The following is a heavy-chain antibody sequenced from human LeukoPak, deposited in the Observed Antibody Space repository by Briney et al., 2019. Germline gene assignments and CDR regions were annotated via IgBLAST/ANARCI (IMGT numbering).Heavy chain of an antibody. D-gene: IGHD3-10*01. CDR1: GGSISSSSYY. CDR3: ARDVWGSGNYNDYYYYYYMDV. Sequence: SETLSLTCTVSGGSISSSSYYWGWIRQPPGKGVEWIGSIYYSGSTYYNPSLKSRVTISVDTSKNQFSLKLSSVTAADTAVYYCARDVWGSGNYNDYYYYYYMDVWGKGTTVTVSS. V-gene: IGHV4-39*02. CDR2: IYYSGST. J-gene: IGHJ6*03.